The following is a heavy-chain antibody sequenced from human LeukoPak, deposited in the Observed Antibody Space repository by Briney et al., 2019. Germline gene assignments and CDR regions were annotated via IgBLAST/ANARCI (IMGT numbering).Heavy chain of an antibody. CDR3: AGSYDSSGFADN. Sequence: GGSLRLSCAASGFTFSSYSMNWVRQAPGKGLEWVSYISKSSDRIYHADSVKGRFTISRDNAKNSLYLQMDSLRAEDTAVYYCAGSYDSSGFADNWGQGTLVTVSS. J-gene: IGHJ4*02. D-gene: IGHD3-22*01. CDR1: GFTFSSYS. V-gene: IGHV3-48*04. CDR2: ISKSSDRI.